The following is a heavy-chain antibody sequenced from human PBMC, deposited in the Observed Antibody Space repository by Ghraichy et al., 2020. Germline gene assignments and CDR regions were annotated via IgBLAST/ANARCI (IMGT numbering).Heavy chain of an antibody. D-gene: IGHD1-1*01. CDR3: ARRPNWNDWYFDL. CDR2: IYYSGRT. CDR1: GGSISGYY. Sequence: SETLSLTYTVSGGSISGYYWSWIRQPPGKGLEWIGYIYYSGRTNYNPSLKSRVTISVDTSKNQFSLKLSSVTAADTAVYYCARRPNWNDWYFDLWGRGTLVTVSS. V-gene: IGHV4-59*01. J-gene: IGHJ2*01.